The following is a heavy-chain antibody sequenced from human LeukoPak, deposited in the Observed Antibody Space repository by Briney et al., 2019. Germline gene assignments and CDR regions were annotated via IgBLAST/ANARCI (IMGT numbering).Heavy chain of an antibody. CDR3: ATYRQVLLPFES. CDR1: GFTFSSYG. D-gene: IGHD2-8*02. V-gene: IGHV3-30*03. J-gene: IGHJ4*02. CDR2: ISYDGSNK. Sequence: GGSLRLSCAASGFTFSSYGMHWVRQAPGKGLEWVAVISYDGSNKYYADSVRGRFTISRDNSKSTLSLQMNSLRAEDTAIYYCATYRQVLLPFESWGQGTLVTVSS.